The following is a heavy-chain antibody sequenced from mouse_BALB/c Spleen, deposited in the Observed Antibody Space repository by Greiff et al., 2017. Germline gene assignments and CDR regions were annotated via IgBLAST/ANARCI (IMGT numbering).Heavy chain of an antibody. Sequence: VQLQQSGAELAKPGASVKMSCKASGYTFTSYWMHWVKQRPGQGLEWIGYINPSTGYTEYNQKFKDKATLTADKSSSTAYMQLSSLTSEDSAVYYCARGGNYYYAMDYWGQGTSVTVSS. CDR3: ARGGNYYYAMDY. J-gene: IGHJ4*01. D-gene: IGHD2-1*01. V-gene: IGHV1-7*01. CDR2: INPSTGYT. CDR1: GYTFTSYW.